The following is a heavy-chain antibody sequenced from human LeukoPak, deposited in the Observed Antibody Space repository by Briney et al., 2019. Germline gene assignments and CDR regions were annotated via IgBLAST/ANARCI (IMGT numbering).Heavy chain of an antibody. CDR2: IYHSGST. CDR3: ARTYSSGWYYFDY. CDR1: AYSISSGYY. D-gene: IGHD6-19*01. J-gene: IGHJ4*02. Sequence: PSETLSLTCAVSAYSISSGYYWGWIRQPPGKGLEWIGSIYHSGSTYYNPSLKSRVTISVDTSKNQFSLKLSSVTAADTAVYYCARTYSSGWYYFDYWGQGTLVTVSS. V-gene: IGHV4-38-2*01.